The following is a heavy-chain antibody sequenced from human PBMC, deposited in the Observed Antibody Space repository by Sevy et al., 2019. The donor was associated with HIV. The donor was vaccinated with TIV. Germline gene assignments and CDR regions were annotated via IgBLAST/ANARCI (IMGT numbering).Heavy chain of an antibody. CDR1: GYTFTGYY. D-gene: IGHD1-26*01. Sequence: ASVKVSCKASGYTFTGYYMHWVRQAPGQGLEWMGRINPNSGGTNYAQKFQGRVTMTRDTSISTAYMELSRLTSDDTAVYYCARVELPHYFDYWGQGTLVTVSS. CDR3: ARVELPHYFDY. V-gene: IGHV1-2*06. CDR2: INPNSGGT. J-gene: IGHJ4*02.